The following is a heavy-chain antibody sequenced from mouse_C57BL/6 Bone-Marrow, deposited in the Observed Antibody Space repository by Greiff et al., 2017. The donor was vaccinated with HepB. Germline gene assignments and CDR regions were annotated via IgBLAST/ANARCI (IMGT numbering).Heavy chain of an antibody. D-gene: IGHD1-1*01. CDR3: ARPVYGSSLY. CDR2: ILPGNGST. V-gene: IGHV1-9*01. CDR1: GYTFTGYW. Sequence: VMLVESGAELMKPGASVKLSCKATGYTFTGYWIAWVKQRPGHGLEWIGEILPGNGSTNYNEQLKGKATFTADTTSTTAYMQLSSLTTEDSAIYYGARPVYGSSLYWGQGTTLTVSS. J-gene: IGHJ2*01.